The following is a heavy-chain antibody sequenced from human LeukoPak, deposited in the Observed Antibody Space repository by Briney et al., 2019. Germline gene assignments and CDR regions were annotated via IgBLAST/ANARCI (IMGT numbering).Heavy chain of an antibody. CDR2: IGYDESKK. Sequence: PGGSLRLSCEASGFTFNNFGMHWVRQAPGKGLEGVAFIGYDESKKYYAESVKGRFTISRDDSKNTLYLQMSALKTEDTAVYYCARDSYDYSKGGYWGQGTLSPSPQ. V-gene: IGHV3-30*02. CDR3: ARDSYDYSKGGY. J-gene: IGHJ4*02. D-gene: IGHD4-11*01. CDR1: GFTFNNFG.